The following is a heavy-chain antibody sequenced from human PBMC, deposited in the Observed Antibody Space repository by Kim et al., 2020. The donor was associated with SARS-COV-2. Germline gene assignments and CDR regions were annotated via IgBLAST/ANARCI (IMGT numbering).Heavy chain of an antibody. D-gene: IGHD2-15*01. CDR2: ISSSSSTI. Sequence: GGSLRLSCAASGFTFSSYSMNWVRQAPGKGLEWVSYISSSSSTIYYADSVKGRFTISRDNAKNSLYLQMNSLRAEDTAVYYCARVPPTGLHGRYCSGGSCSGKYFDYWGQGTLVTVSP. V-gene: IGHV3-48*04. CDR1: GFTFSSYS. J-gene: IGHJ4*02. CDR3: ARVPPTGLHGRYCSGGSCSGKYFDY.